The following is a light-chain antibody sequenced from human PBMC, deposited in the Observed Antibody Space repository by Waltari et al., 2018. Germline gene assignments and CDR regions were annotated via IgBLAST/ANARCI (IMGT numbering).Light chain of an antibody. CDR3: SSRNGRANQVV. J-gene: IGLJ3*02. V-gene: IGLV3-19*01. CDR1: RLRTSY. Sequence: SSELTQDPAVSVALGQTVRITCQGDRLRTSYASWDQLKPGQAPVLVIYGKDKRPSGIPDRCSGYSSGATASLTITGAQAEDEADYYCSSRNGRANQVVFAGGTKVTVL. CDR2: GKD.